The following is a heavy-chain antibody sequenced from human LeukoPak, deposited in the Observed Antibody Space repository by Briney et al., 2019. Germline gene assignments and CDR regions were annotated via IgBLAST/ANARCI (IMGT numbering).Heavy chain of an antibody. J-gene: IGHJ4*02. CDR2: ISYDGFNP. Sequence: GGSLRLSCAASGFTFSSYGMHWVRQAPGKGLEWVAVISYDGFNPYYADSVKGRFTISRDNSKNALWLQMNSLRAEDTAVYYCAKVKEMYSSGSYYFDYWGQGTLVTVSS. CDR3: AKVKEMYSSGSYYFDY. CDR1: GFTFSSYG. D-gene: IGHD6-19*01. V-gene: IGHV3-30*18.